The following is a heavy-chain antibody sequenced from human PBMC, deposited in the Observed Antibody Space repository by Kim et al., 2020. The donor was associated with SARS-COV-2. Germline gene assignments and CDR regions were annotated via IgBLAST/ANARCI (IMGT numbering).Heavy chain of an antibody. Sequence: GGSLRLSCAVSGFTFSDHRMTWIRQAPGKGLEWVSYIGSSSSYIRYADSLKGRFTISRDNAKNSLYLQMNSLRAEDTAVYYCARGHTVLDLWGQGTLVSVSS. CDR3: ARGHTVLDL. D-gene: IGHD2-8*02. J-gene: IGHJ5*02. CDR1: GFTFSDHR. CDR2: IGSSSSYI. V-gene: IGHV3-11*06.